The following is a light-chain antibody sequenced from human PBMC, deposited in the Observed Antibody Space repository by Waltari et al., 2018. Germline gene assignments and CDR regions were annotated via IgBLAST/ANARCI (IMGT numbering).Light chain of an antibody. CDR2: VVF. J-gene: IGLJ3*02. CDR3: SSYTDIGTLVL. CDR1: TSDVGGFDF. V-gene: IGLV2-14*03. Sequence: QSALTQPASVSGSPGQSVTISCTGTTSDVGGFDFVSWCRQRPGRDIRLVIYVVFSRHSGVSNRLSGSKSGNTASLTISGRQAEDEADYYCSSYTDIGTLVLFGGGTKLTVL.